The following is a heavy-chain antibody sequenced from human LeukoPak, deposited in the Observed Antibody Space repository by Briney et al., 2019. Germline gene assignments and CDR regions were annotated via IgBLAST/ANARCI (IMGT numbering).Heavy chain of an antibody. Sequence: GGSLRLSCAASGFTFSAYGSHWVRQAPGKGLEWVSVISYDGSDTYYADSVKGRFSISRDNSKNTLYMYMNSLRAEDAAVYYCVKAASGGWYDTNFDYWGQGTLVTVSS. J-gene: IGHJ4*02. D-gene: IGHD6-19*01. CDR1: GFTFSAYG. CDR3: VKAASGGWYDTNFDY. V-gene: IGHV3-30*18. CDR2: ISYDGSDT.